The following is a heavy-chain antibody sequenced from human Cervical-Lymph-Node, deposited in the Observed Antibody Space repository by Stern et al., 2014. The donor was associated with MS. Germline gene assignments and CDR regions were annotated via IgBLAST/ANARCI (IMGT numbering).Heavy chain of an antibody. CDR1: GGSISSGSYY. D-gene: IGHD6-19*01. J-gene: IGHJ4*02. Sequence: QLQLQESGPGLVKPSETLSLTCTVSGGSISSGSYYWGWIRQPPGKRLEWFGSVHYGGTPNYTASHKSRVTESVDASRTQFPLKLTFVTAADTAVYYCARHKISFSSGWFYFDYWGQGTLVTVSS. CDR3: ARHKISFSSGWFYFDY. V-gene: IGHV4-39*01. CDR2: VHYGGTP.